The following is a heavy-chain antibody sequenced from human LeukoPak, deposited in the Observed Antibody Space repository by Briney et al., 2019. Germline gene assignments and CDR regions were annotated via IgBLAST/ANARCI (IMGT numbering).Heavy chain of an antibody. V-gene: IGHV3-7*01. CDR3: ARDLGATDFDY. D-gene: IGHD1-26*01. CDR1: GFTFSSCW. CDR2: IKQDGSEK. J-gene: IGHJ4*02. Sequence: GGSLRLSCAASGFTFSSCWMSWVRQAPGKGLEWVANIKQDGSEKYYVDSVKGRFTISRDNAKNSLYLQMNSLRAEDTAVYYCARDLGATDFDYWGQGTLVTVSS.